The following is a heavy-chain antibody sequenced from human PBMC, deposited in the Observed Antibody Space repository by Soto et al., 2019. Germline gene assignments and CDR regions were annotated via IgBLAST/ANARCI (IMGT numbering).Heavy chain of an antibody. CDR2: IKQDGSEK. CDR3: ARSSPHYDFWSGYHWYFDL. J-gene: IGHJ2*01. Sequence: EVQLVESGGGLVQPGGSLRLSCAASGFTFSSYWMSWVRQAPGKGLEWVANIKQDGSEKYYVDSVKGRFTISRDNAKNSLYLQMNSLRADDTAVYYCARSSPHYDFWSGYHWYFDLWGRGTLVTVSS. CDR1: GFTFSSYW. V-gene: IGHV3-7*01. D-gene: IGHD3-3*01.